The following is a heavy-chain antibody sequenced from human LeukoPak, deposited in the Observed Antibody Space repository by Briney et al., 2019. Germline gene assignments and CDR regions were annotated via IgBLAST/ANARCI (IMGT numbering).Heavy chain of an antibody. CDR2: ISSSSSHI. Sequence: GGSLRLSCAASGFTFSSYTMNWVRQAPGKGLEYVSSISSSSSHIYYADSVKGRFTISRDNNKSSLYLQMNSLRAEDMAVHYCARGYCGGDCYGDWGQGTLVTVSS. V-gene: IGHV3-21*01. D-gene: IGHD2-21*02. CDR3: ARGYCGGDCYGD. CDR1: GFTFSSYT. J-gene: IGHJ1*01.